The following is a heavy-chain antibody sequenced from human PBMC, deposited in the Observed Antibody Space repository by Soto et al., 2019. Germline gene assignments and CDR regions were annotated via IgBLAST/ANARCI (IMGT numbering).Heavy chain of an antibody. CDR2: ISSSGSTI. V-gene: IGHV3-48*03. D-gene: IGHD1-26*01. CDR1: GFTFSSYE. J-gene: IGHJ3*02. CDR3: ALGRIVGSYAFDI. Sequence: GGSLRLSCAASGFTFSSYEMNWVRQAPGKGLEWVSYISSSGSTIYYADSVNGRFTISRDNAKNSLYLQMNSLRAEDTAVYYCALGRIVGSYAFDIWGQGTMVTVSS.